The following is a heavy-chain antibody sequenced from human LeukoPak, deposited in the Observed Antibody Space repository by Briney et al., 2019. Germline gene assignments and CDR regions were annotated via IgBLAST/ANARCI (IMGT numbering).Heavy chain of an antibody. CDR3: ARGRLARSPYFDY. D-gene: IGHD6-19*01. CDR1: GGSFSSYY. Sequence: SETLSLTCTVSGGSFSSYYWSWIRQPPGKGLEWIGYIYYSGSTDYNPSLKSRVTISVETSRNQFSLNLSSVTAADTAVYYCARGRLARSPYFDYWGQGTLVTVSS. CDR2: IYYSGST. V-gene: IGHV4-59*01. J-gene: IGHJ4*02.